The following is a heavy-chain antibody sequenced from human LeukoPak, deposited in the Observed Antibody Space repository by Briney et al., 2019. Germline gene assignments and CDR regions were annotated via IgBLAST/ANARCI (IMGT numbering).Heavy chain of an antibody. CDR3: VRSYRDLTGYYNHFDY. CDR1: GFTFSSYG. V-gene: IGHV3-30*02. J-gene: IGHJ4*02. CDR2: IRYDGSNK. Sequence: GGSLRLSCAASGFTFSSYGMHWVRQAPGKGLEWVAFIRYDGSNKYYADSVKGRFTISRDNSKNTLYLQMNGLRAEDTAVYYCVRSYRDLTGYYNHFDYWGQGNLVTVSS. D-gene: IGHD3-9*01.